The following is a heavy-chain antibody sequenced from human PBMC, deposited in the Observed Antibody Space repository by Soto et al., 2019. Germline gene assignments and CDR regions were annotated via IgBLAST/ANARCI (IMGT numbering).Heavy chain of an antibody. Sequence: GESLKISCKGSGYTFSHYWIAWVRQMPGKGLEWMGIVYPGDSDAKYSPAFQGQVAMSADKSINTAYLQLSSLQASDSAMYYCARKFAPRSSDFWGKAILVTLFS. J-gene: IGHJ4*02. V-gene: IGHV5-51*01. CDR1: GYTFSHYW. CDR2: VYPGDSDA. D-gene: IGHD3-10*01. CDR3: ARKFAPRSSDF.